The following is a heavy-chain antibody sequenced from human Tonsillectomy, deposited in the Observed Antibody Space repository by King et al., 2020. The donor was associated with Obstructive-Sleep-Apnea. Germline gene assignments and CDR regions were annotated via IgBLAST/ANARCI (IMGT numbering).Heavy chain of an antibody. CDR1: GGSISSSNYY. J-gene: IGHJ5*02. CDR3: ARDVPYCGGDCYTADWFDP. CDR2: IYYSGST. V-gene: IGHV4-39*07. Sequence: QLQESGPGLVKPSETLSLTCTVSGGSISSSNYYCGWIRQPPGKRLEWIGSIYYSGSTYYNPSLKSRVTISVDTSKNQFSLKLSSVTAADTAVYSCARDVPYCGGDCYTADWFDPWGQGTLVTVSS. D-gene: IGHD2-21*02.